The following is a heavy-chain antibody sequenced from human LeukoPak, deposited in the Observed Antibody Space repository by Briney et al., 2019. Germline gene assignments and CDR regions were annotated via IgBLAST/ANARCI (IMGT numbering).Heavy chain of an antibody. CDR3: ARAPKDGYNQRYFDY. J-gene: IGHJ4*02. D-gene: IGHD5-24*01. V-gene: IGHV1-69*02. Sequence: RWASVKVSCKASRGTFSSYTISWVRQAPEQGLEWMGRIIPILGIANYAQKFQGRVTITADKSTSTAYMELSSLRSEDTAVYYCARAPKDGYNQRYFDYWGQGTLVTVSS. CDR1: RGTFSSYT. CDR2: IIPILGIA.